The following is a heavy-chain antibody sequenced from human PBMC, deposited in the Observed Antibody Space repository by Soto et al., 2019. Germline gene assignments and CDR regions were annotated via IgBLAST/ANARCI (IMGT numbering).Heavy chain of an antibody. J-gene: IGHJ4*02. V-gene: IGHV1-18*04. D-gene: IGHD3-22*01. CDR2: ISGYNGNT. CDR3: ARVDYYDSSGYYGY. CDR1: GYTFTIYG. Sequence: QVQLVQSGAEVKKPGASVKVSCKASGYTFTIYGISWVRQAPGQGLEWMGWISGYNGNTDYAQNLQDRVTLTTDASTSSVYMDLRSLRSDDTAVYYWARVDYYDSSGYYGYWGQGTLITVSS.